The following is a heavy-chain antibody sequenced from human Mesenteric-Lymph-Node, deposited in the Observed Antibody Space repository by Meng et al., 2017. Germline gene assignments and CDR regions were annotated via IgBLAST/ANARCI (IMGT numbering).Heavy chain of an antibody. CDR2: VVYSGTT. Sequence: QLQESGPGLVESSGTLSLTCTVYGGSISSSSYYWAWIRQPSGEGLEWIGSVVYSGTTYYTSSLKSRVSISVDTSKNQFSLKLSSVTAADTAVYYCARHHHSPTFDYWGQGTLVTVSS. CDR3: ARHHHSPTFDY. J-gene: IGHJ4*02. CDR1: GGSISSSSYY. V-gene: IGHV4-39*01. D-gene: IGHD1-14*01.